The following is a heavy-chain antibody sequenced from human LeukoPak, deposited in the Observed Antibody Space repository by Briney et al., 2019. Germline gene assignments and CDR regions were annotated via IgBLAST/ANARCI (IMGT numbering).Heavy chain of an antibody. J-gene: IGHJ6*03. V-gene: IGHV4-4*07. CDR2: IYTSGST. CDR1: GGSISSYY. Sequence: SETLSLTCTVSGGSISSYYWSWIRQPAGKGLERIGRIYTSGSTNYNPSLKSRVTMSVDTSKNQFSLKLSSVTAVDTAVYYCARGARHYYDSSGYYPRGYYYYMDVWAKGPRSPSP. CDR3: ARGARHYYDSSGYYPRGYYYYMDV. D-gene: IGHD3-22*01.